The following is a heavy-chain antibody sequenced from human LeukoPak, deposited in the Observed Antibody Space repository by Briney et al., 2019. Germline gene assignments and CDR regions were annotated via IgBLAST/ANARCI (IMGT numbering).Heavy chain of an antibody. CDR3: TKGGLVSGSSWSAWFDP. CDR2: IANDAKTT. V-gene: IGHV3-30*18. CDR1: GFAFSTYG. J-gene: IGHJ5*02. Sequence: GGSLRLSCVASGFAFSTYGMHWVRQAPGKGLEWVAVIANDAKTTYYADSVKGRVTISRDNSKNTLYLQMNSLRVEDTAVYYCTKGGLVSGSSWSAWFDPWGQGTLVTVSS. D-gene: IGHD3-10*01.